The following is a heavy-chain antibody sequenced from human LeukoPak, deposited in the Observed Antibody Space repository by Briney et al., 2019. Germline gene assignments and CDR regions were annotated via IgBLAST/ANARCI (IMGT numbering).Heavy chain of an antibody. D-gene: IGHD2-15*01. CDR1: GFTLSSYA. V-gene: IGHV3-23*01. CDR2: ISGSGGST. J-gene: IGHJ4*02. Sequence: GGSLRLSCAASGFTLSSYAMSWVRQAPGKGLEWVSAISGSGGSTYYADSVKGRFTISRDNSKNTLYLQMNSLRAEDTAVYYCAKESLRYCSGGSCYTFDYWGQGTLVTVSS. CDR3: AKESLRYCSGGSCYTFDY.